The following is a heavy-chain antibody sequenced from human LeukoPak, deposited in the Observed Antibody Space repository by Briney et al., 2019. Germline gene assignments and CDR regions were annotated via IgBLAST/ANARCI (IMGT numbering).Heavy chain of an antibody. D-gene: IGHD6-19*01. CDR2: IYTTGTT. CDR3: ARDAVAGVGLNYFDF. J-gene: IGHJ4*02. Sequence: PSETLSLTCTASGGSISSYYWSWVRQPAGKGLEWIGRIYTTGTTNYNPSLKSRVTISVDKSKNQFSLKVSSVTAADTAVYYCARDAVAGVGLNYFDFWGQGTLVTVSS. CDR1: GGSISSYY. V-gene: IGHV4-4*07.